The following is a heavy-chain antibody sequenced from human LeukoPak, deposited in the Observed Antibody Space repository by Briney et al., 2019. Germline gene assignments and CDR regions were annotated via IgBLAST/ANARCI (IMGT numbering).Heavy chain of an antibody. J-gene: IGHJ6*04. V-gene: IGHV3-23*01. CDR2: ISGSGGST. Sequence: AGGSLRLSCAAPGFTFSSYAMSWVRQAPGKGLEWVSAISGSGGSTYYADSVKGRFTISRDNSKNTLYLQMNSLRAEDTAVYYCAKSDCSSTGCSYYYYYGMDVWGRGTTVTVSS. CDR1: GFTFSSYA. CDR3: AKSDCSSTGCSYYYYYGMDV. D-gene: IGHD2-2*01.